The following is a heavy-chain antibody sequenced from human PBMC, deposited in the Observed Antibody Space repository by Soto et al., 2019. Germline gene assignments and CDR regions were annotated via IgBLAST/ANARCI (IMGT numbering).Heavy chain of an antibody. V-gene: IGHV3-74*01. Sequence: EVQLVESGGGLVQPGGSLRLSCAASGFTFSSYWMHWVRQAPGKGLVWVSRINSDGSSTSYADSVKGRFTISRDNAKHTLYLQMSSLRAEDTAVYFCARVRYEFWSGYYNGGYYNYTDVWCKGTTVHVSS. D-gene: IGHD3-3*01. CDR3: ARVRYEFWSGYYNGGYYNYTDV. CDR1: GFTFSSYW. J-gene: IGHJ6*03. CDR2: INSDGSST.